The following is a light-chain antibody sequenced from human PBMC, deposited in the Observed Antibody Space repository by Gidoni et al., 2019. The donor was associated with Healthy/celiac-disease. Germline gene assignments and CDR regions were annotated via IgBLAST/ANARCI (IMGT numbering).Light chain of an antibody. J-gene: IGKJ4*01. Sequence: TLSPPPADCATLSCRASQSVSSYLAWYQQKPGQPPRLLIYYTSNRATGVPARFSGSGAGTDFTLNISSLEAEDFAVYYCQQRSNWPYTFGQGTKVEIK. CDR1: QSVSSY. V-gene: IGKV3-11*01. CDR2: YTS. CDR3: QQRSNWPYT.